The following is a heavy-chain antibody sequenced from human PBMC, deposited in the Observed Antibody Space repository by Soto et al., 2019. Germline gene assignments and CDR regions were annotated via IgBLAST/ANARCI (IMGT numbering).Heavy chain of an antibody. Sequence: QVQLVQSGAEVKKPGSSVRVSCKASGTIFSSYTISWVRQAPGQGLEWMGRIIPILGETNSAQKFQGRVTITADKSTNTADMELNSLRLEDTAVYYCARGLGGRMDDWGQGTTVTVSS. V-gene: IGHV1-69*08. CDR1: GTIFSSYT. CDR3: ARGLGGRMDD. J-gene: IGHJ6*02. D-gene: IGHD3-16*01. CDR2: IIPILGET.